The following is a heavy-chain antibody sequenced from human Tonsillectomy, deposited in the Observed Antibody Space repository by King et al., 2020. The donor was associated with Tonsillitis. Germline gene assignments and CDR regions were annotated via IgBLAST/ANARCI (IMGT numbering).Heavy chain of an antibody. CDR3: ARVYSGYANGVYFDY. V-gene: IGHV3-21*01. J-gene: IGHJ4*02. CDR1: GFTFSSHT. Sequence: VQLVQSGGGLVKPGGSLRLSCAASGFTFSSHTMTWVRQGPGKGLDWGSSITSSGSYIYYSDSVKGRFTISRDNAKNSVYLQMTRLGAAVMAVYYCARVYSGYANGVYFDYWGQEALVTVSS. D-gene: IGHD5-12*01. CDR2: ITSSGSYI.